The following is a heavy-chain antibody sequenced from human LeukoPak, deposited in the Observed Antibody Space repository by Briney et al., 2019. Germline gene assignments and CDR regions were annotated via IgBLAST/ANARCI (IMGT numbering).Heavy chain of an antibody. CDR2: IYYSGST. CDR3: VRVGWGAFNV. D-gene: IGHD6-19*01. V-gene: IGHV4-39*07. CDR1: GGSISSSSYY. Sequence: SETLSLTCTVSGGSISSSSYYWDWIRQPPGKGLEWTGSIYYSGSTYYNPSLKSRVTISVDTSKNQLSLKLSSVTAADTAVYYCVRVGWGAFNVWGQGTMVTVSS. J-gene: IGHJ3*01.